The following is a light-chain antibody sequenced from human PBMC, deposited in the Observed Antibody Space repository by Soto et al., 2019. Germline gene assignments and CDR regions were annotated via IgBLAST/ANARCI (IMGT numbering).Light chain of an antibody. CDR3: SSYTSSGPV. J-gene: IGLJ3*02. CDR2: EVS. CDR1: SSDVGGYNY. V-gene: IGLV2-14*01. Sequence: QSALTQPASVSGSPGQSITISCTGTSSDVGGYNYVSWYQQLPGKAPKLMIYEVSNRPSGVSNRFSGSKSSNTASLTISGLQAEDEADYYCSSYTSSGPVFGGGTKVTVL.